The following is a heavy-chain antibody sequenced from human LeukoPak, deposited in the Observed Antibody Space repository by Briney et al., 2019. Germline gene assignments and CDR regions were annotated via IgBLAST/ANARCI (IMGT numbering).Heavy chain of an antibody. J-gene: IGHJ3*02. CDR1: GYTFTSYG. CDR2: ISAYNGNT. V-gene: IGHV1-18*01. CDR3: ARAGSGWYNDAFDI. D-gene: IGHD6-19*01. Sequence: ASVKVSCKASGYTFTSYGISWVRQAPGQGLEWMGWISAYNGNTNYAQKLRGRVTMTTDTSTSTAYMELRSLRSDDKAVYYCARAGSGWYNDAFDIWGQGTMVTVSS.